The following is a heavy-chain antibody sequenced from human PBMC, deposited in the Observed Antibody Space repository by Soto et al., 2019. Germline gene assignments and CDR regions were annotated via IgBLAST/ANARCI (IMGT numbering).Heavy chain of an antibody. V-gene: IGHV3-23*01. D-gene: IGHD6-13*01. J-gene: IGHJ6*02. Sequence: PGGSLRLSCAASGFTFSSYAMSWVRQAPGKGLEWVSAISGIDGSPYYADSVKGRFTISRDNSKNTLYLQMKTLRSEDTAVYYCARVSGIAAAGLALVISDYYYGMDVWGQGTTVTVSS. CDR2: ISGIDGSP. CDR1: GFTFSSYA. CDR3: ARVSGIAAAGLALVISDYYYGMDV.